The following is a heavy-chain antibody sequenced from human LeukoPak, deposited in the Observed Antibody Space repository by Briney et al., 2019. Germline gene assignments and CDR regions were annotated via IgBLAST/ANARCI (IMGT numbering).Heavy chain of an antibody. CDR1: GVSISTYY. D-gene: IGHD6-19*01. Sequence: PSETLSLTCTVSGVSISTYYWSWIRQSPERGLEWIGYIYYSGSTNYNPSLKSRVTISVDTSKNQFSLKLSSVTAADTAVYYCAGGRSVAADGWFDPWGQGTLVTVSS. CDR3: AGGRSVAADGWFDP. CDR2: IYYSGST. V-gene: IGHV4-59*01. J-gene: IGHJ5*02.